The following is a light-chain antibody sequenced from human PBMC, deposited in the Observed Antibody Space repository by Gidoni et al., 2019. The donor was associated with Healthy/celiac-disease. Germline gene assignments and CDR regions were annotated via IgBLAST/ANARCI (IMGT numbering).Light chain of an antibody. CDR3: SSYTSSSTPYV. CDR1: SSDVGGYNY. J-gene: IGLJ1*01. CDR2: DVS. V-gene: IGLV2-14*03. Sequence: QSALTQPASVSGSPRQSITISCTGTSSDVGGYNYVSWYQQHTGKAPKLMIYDVSNRPSGVSNLFSGSKSGNTASLTISGLQAEDEADYYCSSYTSSSTPYVFGTGTKVTVL.